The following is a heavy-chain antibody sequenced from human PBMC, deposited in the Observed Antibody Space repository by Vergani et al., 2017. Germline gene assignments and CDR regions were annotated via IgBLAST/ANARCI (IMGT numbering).Heavy chain of an antibody. CDR2: IFSGGTT. CDR1: EFTVSSNY. Sequence: EAHLVESGGGLVQPGGSLRLSCAASEFTVSSNYINWVRQAPGKGLEWVSVIFSGGTTYYADSVRGRLTISRDTSKNTVYLQMNSLRPEDTAVYYCARSQGAGSYYGGLDIWGQGTMVTVSS. CDR3: ARSQGAGSYYGGLDI. D-gene: IGHD3-10*01. V-gene: IGHV3-66*02. J-gene: IGHJ3*02.